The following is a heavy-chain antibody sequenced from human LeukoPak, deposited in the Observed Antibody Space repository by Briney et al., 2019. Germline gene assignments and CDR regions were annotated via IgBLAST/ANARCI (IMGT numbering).Heavy chain of an antibody. D-gene: IGHD1-14*01. CDR2: ISSSNTYI. Sequence: GGSLKLSCAASGFLFSSYTMNWVRPAPGKGLEWVSSISSSNTYIYYADSVKGRFTISRDNDKNSLYLQMNSLRDEDTAVYYCAREPPGTTLNWFDPWGQGTLVTVSS. CDR1: GFLFSSYT. J-gene: IGHJ5*02. V-gene: IGHV3-21*01. CDR3: AREPPGTTLNWFDP.